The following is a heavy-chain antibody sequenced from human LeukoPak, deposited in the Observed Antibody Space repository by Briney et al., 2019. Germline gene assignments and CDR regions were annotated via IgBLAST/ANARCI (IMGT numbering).Heavy chain of an antibody. CDR1: GFTFDDYA. D-gene: IGHD2-15*01. J-gene: IGHJ4*02. CDR2: ISWNSGSI. V-gene: IGHV3-9*03. CDR3: ANRYCSGGSCHRDY. Sequence: GRSLRLSCAASGFTFDDYATHWVRQAPGKGLEWVSGISWNSGSIGYADSVKGRFTISRDNAKNSLYLQMNSLRAEDMALYYCANRYCSGGSCHRDYWGQGTLVTVSS.